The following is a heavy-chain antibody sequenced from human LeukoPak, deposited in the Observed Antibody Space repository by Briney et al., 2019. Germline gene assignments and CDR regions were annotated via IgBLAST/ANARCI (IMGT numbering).Heavy chain of an antibody. Sequence: SETLSLTCTVSGGSLSSYYWSWIRQPAGQGLEWIGRIYTSGSTNYNPSLKSRVTISVDKSKNQFSLKLSSVTAADTAVYYCARDQYDFWSGPSLPASYYMDVWGKGTTVTVSS. V-gene: IGHV4-4*07. J-gene: IGHJ6*03. CDR1: GGSLSSYY. CDR3: ARDQYDFWSGPSLPASYYMDV. D-gene: IGHD3-3*01. CDR2: IYTSGST.